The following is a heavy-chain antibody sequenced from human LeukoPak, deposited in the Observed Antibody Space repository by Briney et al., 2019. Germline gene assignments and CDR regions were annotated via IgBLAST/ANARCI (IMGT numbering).Heavy chain of an antibody. D-gene: IGHD2-2*01. Sequence: PGGSLRLSCEGSGFTFSSYSIHWVRQAPGKGLEWVSSISGNNRFIFYADSVEGRFTISRDNAKNSMYLQMNSLRAEDTAVYYCATPRDYYCSSTSCHFDRWGQGTLVTVSS. CDR1: GFTFSSYS. V-gene: IGHV3-21*01. CDR3: ATPRDYYCSSTSCHFDR. CDR2: ISGNNRFI. J-gene: IGHJ4*02.